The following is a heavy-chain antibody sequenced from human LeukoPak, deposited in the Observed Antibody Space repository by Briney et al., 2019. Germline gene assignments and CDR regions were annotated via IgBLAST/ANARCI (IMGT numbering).Heavy chain of an antibody. CDR2: ISYDGSNK. CDR3: AKEGITMARGVIADFDY. J-gene: IGHJ4*02. D-gene: IGHD3-10*01. Sequence: GGSLRLSCAASGFPFSDSYMSWVRQAPGKGLEWVAVISYDGSNKYYADSVKGRFTISRDNSKNTLYLQMNSLRAEDTAVYYCAKEGITMARGVIADFDYWGQGTLVTVSS. CDR1: GFPFSDSY. V-gene: IGHV3-30*18.